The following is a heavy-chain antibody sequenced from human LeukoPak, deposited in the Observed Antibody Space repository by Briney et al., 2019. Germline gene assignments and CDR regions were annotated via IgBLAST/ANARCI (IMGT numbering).Heavy chain of an antibody. CDR3: VRHRTASDY. CDR2: ITPRGDYI. CDR1: GFTSSDYT. D-gene: IGHD1-1*01. J-gene: IGHJ4*02. V-gene: IGHV3-21*01. Sequence: GGSLRLSCAASGFTSSDYTMSWVRQAPGKGLEWVSSITPRGDYIYYAASLKGRFTISRDNAKNSLYLQMSSLRAEDTAVYYCVRHRTASDYWGQGALVTVSS.